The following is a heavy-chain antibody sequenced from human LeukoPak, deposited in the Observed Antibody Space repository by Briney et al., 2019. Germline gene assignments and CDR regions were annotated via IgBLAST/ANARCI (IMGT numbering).Heavy chain of an antibody. J-gene: IGHJ4*02. D-gene: IGHD1-1*01. CDR1: GFMFSTYV. CDR3: AKELERTLLEY. V-gene: IGHV3-64D*06. CDR2: ILSDGDRT. Sequence: PGGSLRLSCTVSGFMFSTYVMHWVRQAPGKGLEYVSAILSDGDRTYYADSVKGRFTISRDNSKNTLYLQMSSLRPEDTAVYYCAKELERTLLEYWGQGTLVTVSS.